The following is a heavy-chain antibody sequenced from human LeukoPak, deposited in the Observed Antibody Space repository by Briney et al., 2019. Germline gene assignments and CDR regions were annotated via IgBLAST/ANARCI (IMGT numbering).Heavy chain of an antibody. CDR3: ARDSGTAMAPFDY. Sequence: ASVKVSCKASGGTFSSYAISWVRQAPGQGLEWMGRIIPILGIANYAQKFQGRVTITADKSTSTAYMELSSLRSEDTAVYYCARDSGTAMAPFDYWGQGTLVTVSS. CDR2: IIPILGIA. J-gene: IGHJ4*02. D-gene: IGHD5-18*01. CDR1: GGTFSSYA. V-gene: IGHV1-69*04.